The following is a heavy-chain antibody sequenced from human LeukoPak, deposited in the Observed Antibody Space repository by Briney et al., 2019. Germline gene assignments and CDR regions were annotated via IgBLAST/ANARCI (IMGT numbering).Heavy chain of an antibody. J-gene: IGHJ6*03. CDR2: IYSGGST. D-gene: IGHD3-3*01. CDR1: GFTVSSNY. Sequence: GGTLRLSCAASGFTVSSNYMSWVRQAPGKGLEWVSVIYSGGSTYYADSVKGRFTISRDNSKNTLYLQMNSLRAEDTAVYYCASPRVLVDYMDVWGKGTTVTVSS. V-gene: IGHV3-66*02. CDR3: ASPRVLVDYMDV.